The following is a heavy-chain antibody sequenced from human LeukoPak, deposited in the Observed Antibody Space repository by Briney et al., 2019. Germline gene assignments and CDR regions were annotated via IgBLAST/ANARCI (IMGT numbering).Heavy chain of an antibody. D-gene: IGHD3-10*01. CDR2: TNKDGSEK. V-gene: IGHV3-7*05. CDR3: ARGGLEFLPH. CDR1: GFTFSTSW. Sequence: GGSLRLSCVASGFTFSTSWMNWVRQAPGKGLEWVANTNKDGSEKYYVDSVKGRFTISRDNAKNSLYLQMNSLRAEDTAVYYCARGGLEFLPHWGQGTLVTVSS. J-gene: IGHJ4*02.